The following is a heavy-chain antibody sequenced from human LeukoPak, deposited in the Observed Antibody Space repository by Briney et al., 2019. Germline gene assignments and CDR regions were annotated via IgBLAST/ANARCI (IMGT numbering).Heavy chain of an antibody. CDR1: GYSFTSYW. CDR3: ATHCSSTSCYVQGSDAFDI. D-gene: IGHD2-2*01. J-gene: IGHJ3*02. CDR2: IDPSDSYT. Sequence: GESLRISCKGSGYSFTSYWISWVRQMPGQGLEWMGRIDPSDSYTNYSPSFQGHVTISADKSISTAYLQWSSLKASDTAMYYCATHCSSTSCYVQGSDAFDIWGQGTMVTVSS. V-gene: IGHV5-10-1*01.